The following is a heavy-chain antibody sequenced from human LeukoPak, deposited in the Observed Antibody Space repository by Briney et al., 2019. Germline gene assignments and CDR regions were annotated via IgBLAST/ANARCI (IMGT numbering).Heavy chain of an antibody. CDR2: VSYSGST. V-gene: IGHV4-59*01. CDR3: ARGDSSGWYYFFDY. J-gene: IGHJ4*02. CDR1: GGSISSYY. D-gene: IGHD6-19*01. Sequence: SETLSLTCTVSGGSISSYYWSWIQQPPGKGLEWIGYVSYSGSTNDNPSLRSRLTISVDTSKKQFSLKLSSVTAADTAVYYCARGDSSGWYYFFDYWGQGTLVTVSS.